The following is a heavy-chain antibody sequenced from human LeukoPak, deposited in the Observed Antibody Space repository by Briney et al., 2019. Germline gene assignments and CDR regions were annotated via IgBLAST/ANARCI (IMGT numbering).Heavy chain of an antibody. CDR1: GFTFSSYS. CDR2: ISSSSSTI. D-gene: IGHD5-18*01. Sequence: GGSLRLSCAASGFTFSSYSMNWVRQAPGKGLEWVSYISSSSSTIYYADSVKGRFTISRDNAKNSLYLQMNSLRAEDTAVYYCVRDQPVGYSYGYSPFDPWGQGTLVTVSS. CDR3: VRDQPVGYSYGYSPFDP. J-gene: IGHJ5*02. V-gene: IGHV3-48*01.